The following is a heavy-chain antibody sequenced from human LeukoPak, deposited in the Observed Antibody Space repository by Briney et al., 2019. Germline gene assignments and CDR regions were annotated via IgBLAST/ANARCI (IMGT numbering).Heavy chain of an antibody. D-gene: IGHD6-13*01. CDR3: AKGLAAAGYIFDY. V-gene: IGHV3-23*01. CDR2: ISNSGGST. J-gene: IGHJ4*02. Sequence: GGSLRLSCAASGFTFSSYAMSWVRQAPGKGLEWVSTISNSGGSTYYADSVKGRFTISRDNSKNTMYLQMSTLRDEDTAVYSCAKGLAAAGYIFDYWGQGTPVTVSS. CDR1: GFTFSSYA.